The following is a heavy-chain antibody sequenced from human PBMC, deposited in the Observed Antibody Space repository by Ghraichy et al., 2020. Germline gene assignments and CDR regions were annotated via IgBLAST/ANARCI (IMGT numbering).Heavy chain of an antibody. V-gene: IGHV5-51*01. CDR3: ARGLNYVWGSYRYRVSGAFDI. D-gene: IGHD3-16*02. Sequence: GESLNISCKGSGYSFTSYWIGWVRQMPGKGLEWMGIIYPGDSDTRYSPSFQGQVTISADKSISTAYLQWSSLKASDTAMYYCARGLNYVWGSYRYRVSGAFDIWGQGTMVTVSS. CDR2: IYPGDSDT. CDR1: GYSFTSYW. J-gene: IGHJ3*02.